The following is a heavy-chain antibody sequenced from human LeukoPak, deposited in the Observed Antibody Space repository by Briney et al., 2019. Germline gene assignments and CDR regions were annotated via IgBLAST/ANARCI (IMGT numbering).Heavy chain of an antibody. CDR3: ARGGIQVSGIDEIDY. Sequence: GGSLRLSCAASGFTLSTYAMSWVRQVTGKGLEWASAIGISDDTYYQGSVKGRFTISRENAKNSLYLQMNSLTAGDTAVYYCARGGIQVSGIDEIDYWGQGTLVTVSS. V-gene: IGHV3-13*01. CDR2: IGISDDT. D-gene: IGHD6-19*01. CDR1: GFTLSTYA. J-gene: IGHJ4*02.